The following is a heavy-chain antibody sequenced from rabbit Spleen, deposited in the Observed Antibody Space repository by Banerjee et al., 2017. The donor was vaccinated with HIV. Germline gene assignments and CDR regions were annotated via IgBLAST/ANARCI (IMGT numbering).Heavy chain of an antibody. Sequence: QEQLVESGGGLVKPGASLTLTCKASGISYGISDYMSWVRQAPGKGLEWIGCIYTPGANYIYYASWAQGRFTITRSTSLNTVTLQLNSLTAADTATYFCARDTSSSFSSYGMDLWGQGTLVTVS. J-gene: IGHJ6*01. V-gene: IGHV1S43*01. CDR1: GISYGISDY. CDR2: IYTPGANYI. CDR3: ARDTSSSFSSYGMDL. D-gene: IGHD1-1*01.